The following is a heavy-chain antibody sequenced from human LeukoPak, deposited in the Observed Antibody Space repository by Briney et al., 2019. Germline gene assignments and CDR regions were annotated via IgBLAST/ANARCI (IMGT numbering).Heavy chain of an antibody. Sequence: GESLKISCKGSGYSFTSYWIGWVRQMPGKSLEWMGIIYPGDSDTRYSPSFQGQVTISADKSISTAYLQWSSLKASDTAMYYCARQRQRYSSGWFFDYWGQGTLVTVSS. V-gene: IGHV5-51*01. J-gene: IGHJ4*02. CDR2: IYPGDSDT. CDR1: GYSFTSYW. D-gene: IGHD6-19*01. CDR3: ARQRQRYSSGWFFDY.